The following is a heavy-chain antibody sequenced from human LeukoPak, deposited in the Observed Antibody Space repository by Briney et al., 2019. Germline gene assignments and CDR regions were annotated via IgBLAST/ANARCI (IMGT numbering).Heavy chain of an antibody. V-gene: IGHV6-1*01. D-gene: IGHD3-10*01. CDR2: IYYRSKWYN. CDR3: ARQGYYGSGSYTRFDY. J-gene: IGHJ4*02. Sequence: SPTLSLTCDISGDSVSSNSAGWNWLRQSPSRGLEWLGRIYYRSKWYNDYGVSVRGRISINPDTSKNQFSLKLSSVTAADTAVYYCARQGYYGSGSYTRFDYWGQGTLVTDSS. CDR1: GDSVSSNSAG.